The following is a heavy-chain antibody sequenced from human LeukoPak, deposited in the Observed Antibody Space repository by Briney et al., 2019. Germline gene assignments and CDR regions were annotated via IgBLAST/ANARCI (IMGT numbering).Heavy chain of an antibody. Sequence: SETLSLTCTVSGGSISSSSYYWGWIRQPPGKGLEWIGSIYYSESTYYNPSLKSRVTISVDTSKNQFSLNLSSVTAADTAVYYCARPYYDSSGYYQICYFDYWGQGTLVTVSS. D-gene: IGHD3-22*01. CDR2: IYYSEST. J-gene: IGHJ4*02. V-gene: IGHV4-39*01. CDR3: ARPYYDSSGYYQICYFDY. CDR1: GGSISSSSYY.